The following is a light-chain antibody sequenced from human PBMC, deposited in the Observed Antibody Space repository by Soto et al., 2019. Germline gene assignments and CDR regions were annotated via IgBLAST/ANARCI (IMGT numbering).Light chain of an antibody. J-gene: IGLJ3*02. CDR2: EVS. CDR1: ISDVGGYNY. V-gene: IGLV2-14*01. CDR3: SSYTSSSTVV. Sequence: QSVLTQPASVSGSPGQSITISCTGTISDVGGYNYVSWYQQHPDKAPKLMIFEVSNRPSGVSSRFSGYKSGNTASLTISGLQADDEADYYCSSYTSSSTVVFGGGTKLTVL.